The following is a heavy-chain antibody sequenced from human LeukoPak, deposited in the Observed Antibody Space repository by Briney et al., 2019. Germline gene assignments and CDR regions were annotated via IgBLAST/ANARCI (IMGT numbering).Heavy chain of an antibody. D-gene: IGHD2-21*01. CDR2: ISPYNGNT. Sequence: ASVKVSCKASGYSFTNYHFSWERQAPGQGLEWMGWISPYNGNTNYAQKFHGRVAMTTDTSTSTAYMELTSLRSDDTAIYYCARGDSTPDYWGQGTLVTVSS. CDR3: ARGDSTPDY. J-gene: IGHJ4*02. V-gene: IGHV1-18*01. CDR1: GYSFTNYH.